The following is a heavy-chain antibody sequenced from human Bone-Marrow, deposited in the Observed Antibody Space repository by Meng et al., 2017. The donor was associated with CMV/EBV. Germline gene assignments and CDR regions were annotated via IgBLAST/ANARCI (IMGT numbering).Heavy chain of an antibody. CDR2: IIPILGIA. CDR3: ARVSRVGVPAVIGIGGWLDP. D-gene: IGHD2-2*01. J-gene: IGHJ5*02. V-gene: IGHV1-69*02. CDR1: GGTFSSYT. Sequence: SVQVSCKASGGTFSSYTISWVRQAPGQGLEWMGRIIPILGIANYAQKFQGRATITADKSTSTAYMELSSLRSEDTAVYEFARVSRVGVPAVIGIGGWLDPWGQGTLVTVSS.